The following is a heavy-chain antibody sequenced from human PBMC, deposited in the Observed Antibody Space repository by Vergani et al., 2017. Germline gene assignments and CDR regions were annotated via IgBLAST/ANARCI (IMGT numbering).Heavy chain of an antibody. CDR3: ARGRIAAAGIRGPKYYFDY. V-gene: IGHV4-59*10. CDR2: IYTSGST. CDR1: GGSFSGYY. D-gene: IGHD6-13*01. Sequence: QVQLQQWGAGLLKPSETLSLTCAVYGGSFSGYYWSWIRQPPGKGLEWIGRIYTSGSTNYNPSLKSRVTISVDTSKNQFSRKLSSVTAADTAVYYCARGRIAAAGIRGPKYYFDYWGQGTLVTVSS. J-gene: IGHJ4*02.